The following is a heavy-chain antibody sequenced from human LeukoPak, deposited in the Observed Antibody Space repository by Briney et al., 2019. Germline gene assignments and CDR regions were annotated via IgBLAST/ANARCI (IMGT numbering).Heavy chain of an antibody. CDR1: GFTFSRHA. D-gene: IGHD6-13*01. V-gene: IGHV3-30*01. Sequence: GGSLRLSCAASGFTFSRHAMYWVRQPPGKGLEWVAVMSYDGSHEKYADAVRGRFTISRDNSKNTLFLQMDSLTTADTAVYFCAKDGAIAASGYYCYGMDFWGQGTTVIVSS. J-gene: IGHJ6*02. CDR3: AKDGAIAASGYYCYGMDF. CDR2: MSYDGSHE.